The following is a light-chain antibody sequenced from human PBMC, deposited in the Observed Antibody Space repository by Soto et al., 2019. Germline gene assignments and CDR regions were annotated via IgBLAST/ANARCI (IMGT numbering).Light chain of an antibody. CDR3: QHYNTYPWT. J-gene: IGKJ1*01. CDR2: KAS. V-gene: IGKV1-9*01. CDR1: QVISTS. Sequence: DIQLTQSPSFLSPSIGESVTITCRASQVISTSLAWYQVKPGKAPNLLIHKASHLESGVPSRFSGSGSGTEFTLTISSLQPGDFATYYCQHYNTYPWTFGQGTKVDIK.